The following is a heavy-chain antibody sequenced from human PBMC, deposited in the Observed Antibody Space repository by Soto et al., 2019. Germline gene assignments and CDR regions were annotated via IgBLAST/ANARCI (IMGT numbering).Heavy chain of an antibody. V-gene: IGHV3-11*01. CDR2: ISSVSTNI. CDR3: ARDRNAAGSDY. D-gene: IGHD1-1*01. J-gene: IGHJ4*02. CDR1: GFTFSDFY. Sequence: GGSLRLSCAASGFTFSDFYMSWIRQAPGKGLEWISYISSVSTNIFYADSVKGRFTVSRDNAKNSVYLQMDSLRAEDTAVYYCARDRNAAGSDYWGQGTLVTVSS.